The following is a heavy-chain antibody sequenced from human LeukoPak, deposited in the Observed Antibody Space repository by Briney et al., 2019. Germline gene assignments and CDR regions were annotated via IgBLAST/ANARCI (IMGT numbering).Heavy chain of an antibody. V-gene: IGHV3-11*04. Sequence: SGGSLRLSCAASGFTFSDYYMGWIRQAPGKGLEWVSYISSSGSTIYYADSVKGRFTISRDNAKNSLYLQMNSLRAEDTAVYYCARNRGYYDSSQTWVYWGQGTLVTVSS. J-gene: IGHJ4*02. CDR2: ISSSGSTI. CDR1: GFTFSDYY. CDR3: ARNRGYYDSSQTWVY. D-gene: IGHD3-22*01.